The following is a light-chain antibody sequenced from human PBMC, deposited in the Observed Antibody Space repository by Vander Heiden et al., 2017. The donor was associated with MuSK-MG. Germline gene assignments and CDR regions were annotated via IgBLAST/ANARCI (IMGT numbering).Light chain of an antibody. Sequence: QSVLTQPPSASGTPGPRVTISCSGSSSNIGSNYVYWYQQLPGTAPKLLSYRNNQRPSGVPDRFSGSKSGTSASLAISGLRSEDEADYYCAAWDDSLSAFVVFGGGTKLTVL. CDR2: RNN. V-gene: IGLV1-47*01. CDR3: AAWDDSLSAFVV. CDR1: SSNIGSNY. J-gene: IGLJ2*01.